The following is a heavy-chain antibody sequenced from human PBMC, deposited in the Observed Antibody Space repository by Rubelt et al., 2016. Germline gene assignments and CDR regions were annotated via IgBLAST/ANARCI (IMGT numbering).Heavy chain of an antibody. Sequence: GKGLEWVSAISGSGGSTYYADSVKGRFTISRDNAKNSLYLQMNSLRAEDTAVYYCARVGGGYLDYWGQGTLVTVSS. CDR2: ISGSGGST. V-gene: IGHV3-23*01. CDR3: ARVGGGYLDY. J-gene: IGHJ4*02. D-gene: IGHD3-16*01.